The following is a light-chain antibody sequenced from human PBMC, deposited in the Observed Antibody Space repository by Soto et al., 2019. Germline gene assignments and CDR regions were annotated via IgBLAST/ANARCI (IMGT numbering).Light chain of an antibody. Sequence: QSALTQPASVSGSPGQSITISCTRTSSDIGAFGSVSWYQQHPGKAPKLIIYDVTNRPSGVSTRFSGSKSDNTASLTISGLQAEDEADYWCSSFIISGTLGVFGKGTKLTVL. CDR1: SSDIGAFGS. CDR3: SSFIISGTLGV. CDR2: DVT. V-gene: IGLV2-14*01. J-gene: IGLJ1*01.